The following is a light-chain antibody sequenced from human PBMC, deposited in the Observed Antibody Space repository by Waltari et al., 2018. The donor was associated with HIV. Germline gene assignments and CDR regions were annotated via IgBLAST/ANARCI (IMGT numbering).Light chain of an antibody. J-gene: IGLJ2*01. CDR1: DLQDYPY. CDR3: TSYISGTSPV. Sequence: QSALTQPASVSGSPGQSITISCDLQDYPYVSWYQPHPGKAPKVIIYEVTNRPSGLSNRFSGSKSGNTATLTISGLQPEDEADYFCTSYISGTSPVFGRGTRVTVL. V-gene: IGLV2-14*01. CDR2: EVT.